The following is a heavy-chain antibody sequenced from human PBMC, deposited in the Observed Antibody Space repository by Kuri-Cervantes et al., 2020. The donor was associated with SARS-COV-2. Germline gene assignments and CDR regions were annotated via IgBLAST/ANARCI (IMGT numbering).Heavy chain of an antibody. V-gene: IGHV3-23*01. Sequence: GESLKISCAASGFTFSSFPMSWVRQAPGKGLEWVSGISGSGANTYYADSVKGWFTISRDNSKNTLYLQMNSLRAEDAAVYYCVKDSRVYYFDYWGQGTLATVSS. CDR3: VKDSRVYYFDY. CDR1: GFTFSSFP. CDR2: ISGSGANT. D-gene: IGHD2/OR15-2a*01. J-gene: IGHJ4*02.